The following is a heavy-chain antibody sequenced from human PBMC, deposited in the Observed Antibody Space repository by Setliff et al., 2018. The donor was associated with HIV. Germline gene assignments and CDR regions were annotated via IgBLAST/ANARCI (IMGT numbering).Heavy chain of an antibody. CDR1: GGSISSGTSY. V-gene: IGHV4-61*09. CDR2: INHSGST. Sequence: SETLSLTCTVSGGSISSGTSYWSWIRQPAGKGLEWIGEINHSGSTNYNPSLKSRVTISVDSSKNQFSLRLSSVTAADTAVYYCAREWVLAATGTGIDPWGQGTLVTVSS. D-gene: IGHD6-13*01. J-gene: IGHJ5*02. CDR3: AREWVLAATGTGIDP.